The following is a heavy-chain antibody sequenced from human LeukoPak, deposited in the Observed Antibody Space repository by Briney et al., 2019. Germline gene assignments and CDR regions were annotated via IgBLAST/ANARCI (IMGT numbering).Heavy chain of an antibody. J-gene: IGHJ6*02. Sequence: PSETLSLTCTVSGGSIRSYYWSWIRQPPGKGLEWIGFIYYSGSTNYNPSLRSRVTISEDTSKNQFSLKLTSVTAADTAVYYCARDPGSGRDHYHGMDVWGQGTTVTVSS. D-gene: IGHD6-19*01. CDR1: GGSIRSYY. V-gene: IGHV4-59*12. CDR3: ARDPGSGRDHYHGMDV. CDR2: IYYSGST.